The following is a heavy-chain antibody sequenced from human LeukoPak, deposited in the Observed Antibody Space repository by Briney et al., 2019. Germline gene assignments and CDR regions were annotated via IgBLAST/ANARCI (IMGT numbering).Heavy chain of an antibody. Sequence: PSETLSLTCSVSGGSITSGTYCWSWIRQPPGKGLEWIGYIYYSGSTNYNPSLKSRVTISVDTSKNQFSLKLSSVTAADTAVYYCARSPLQRYFDYWGQGTLVTVSS. CDR1: GGSITSGTYC. V-gene: IGHV4-61*01. J-gene: IGHJ4*02. D-gene: IGHD6-25*01. CDR3: ARSPLQRYFDY. CDR2: IYYSGST.